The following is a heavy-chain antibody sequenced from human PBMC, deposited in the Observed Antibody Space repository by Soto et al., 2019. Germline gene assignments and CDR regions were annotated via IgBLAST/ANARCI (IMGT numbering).Heavy chain of an antibody. D-gene: IGHD3-16*01. CDR2: ICGSGSTT. Sequence: GGSLRLSCAASGFTFSSHAMSWVRQAPGKGLEWISAICGSGSTTYYADSVKGRFTISRDNTKHTQYLQMNILRAEDTAVYYCAEAPSTSPHMVSTGGGYSFDFWGQGTLVTVSS. J-gene: IGHJ4*03. CDR1: GFTFSSHA. CDR3: AEAPSTSPHMVSTGGGYSFDF. V-gene: IGHV3-23*01.